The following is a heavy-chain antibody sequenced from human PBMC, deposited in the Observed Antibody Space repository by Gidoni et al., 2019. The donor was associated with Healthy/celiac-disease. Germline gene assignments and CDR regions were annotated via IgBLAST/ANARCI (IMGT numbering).Heavy chain of an antibody. Sequence: QVQLVQSGAEVKKPGSSVKVSCKASGGTFSSYAISWVRQAPGQGLEWLGGIIPIFGTANYAQKFQGRVTITADKSTSTAYMELSSLRSEDTAVYYCARDLKDDYGAGESYYYYYMDVWGKGTTVTVSS. V-gene: IGHV1-69*06. CDR2: IIPIFGTA. D-gene: IGHD4-17*01. J-gene: IGHJ6*03. CDR1: GGTFSSYA. CDR3: ARDLKDDYGAGESYYYYYMDV.